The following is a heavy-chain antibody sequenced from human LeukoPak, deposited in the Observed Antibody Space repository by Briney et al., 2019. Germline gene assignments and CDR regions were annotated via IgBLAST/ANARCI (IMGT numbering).Heavy chain of an antibody. Sequence: SETLSLTCAVSGGSISSGGYSWSWIRQPPGKGLEWIGYIYHSGSTYYNPSLKSRVTISVDRSKNQFSLKLGSVTAADTAVYYCARGLFGLLFDPWGQGTLVTVSS. CDR1: GGSISSGGYS. D-gene: IGHD3/OR15-3a*01. CDR2: IYHSGST. V-gene: IGHV4-30-2*01. CDR3: ARGLFGLLFDP. J-gene: IGHJ5*02.